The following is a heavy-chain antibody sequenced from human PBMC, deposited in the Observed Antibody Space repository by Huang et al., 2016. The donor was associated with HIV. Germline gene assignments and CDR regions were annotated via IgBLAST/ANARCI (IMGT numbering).Heavy chain of an antibody. V-gene: IGHV1-46*03. Sequence: QVHLVQSGAEVREPGASVKVSCRPSGNTFTSFHVHWVRQAPGQGLEGMGKSITDGGSTNYAEKVQGRIGRTRDRSPGTIFLELRSLRSEDTAMYYCARVQPPHGRNPLDIWGQGTLITVSS. CDR3: ARVQPPHGRNPLDI. CDR2: SITDGGST. J-gene: IGHJ3*02. CDR1: GNTFTSFH.